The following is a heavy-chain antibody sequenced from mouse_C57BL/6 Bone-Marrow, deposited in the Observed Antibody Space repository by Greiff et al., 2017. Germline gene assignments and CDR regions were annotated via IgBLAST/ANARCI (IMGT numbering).Heavy chain of an antibody. CDR3: ARRGLIHGIITTVVADWYFDV. J-gene: IGHJ1*03. CDR1: GYAFSSYW. V-gene: IGHV1-80*01. D-gene: IGHD1-1*01. Sequence: VTLQQSGAELVKPGASVKISCKASGYAFSSYWMNWVKQRPGKGLEWIGQIYPGDGDTNYNGKFKGKATLTADTSSSTAYMQLRSLTSEDSAVYFCARRGLIHGIITTVVADWYFDVWGTGTTVTVSS. CDR2: IYPGDGDT.